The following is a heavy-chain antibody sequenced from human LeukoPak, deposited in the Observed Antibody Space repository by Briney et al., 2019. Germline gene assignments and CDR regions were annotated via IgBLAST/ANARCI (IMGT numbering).Heavy chain of an antibody. CDR3: ARDSSRYCSSTSCYSGYMDV. J-gene: IGHJ6*03. CDR1: GGTFSSYA. V-gene: IGHV1-69*05. CDR2: IIPIFGTA. Sequence: GASVKVSCKASGGTFSSYAISWVRQAPGQGLEWMGGIIPIFGTANYAQKFQGRVTITTDESTSTAYMELSSLRSEDTAVYYCARDSSRYCSSTSCYSGYMDVWGEGTTVTVSS. D-gene: IGHD2-2*01.